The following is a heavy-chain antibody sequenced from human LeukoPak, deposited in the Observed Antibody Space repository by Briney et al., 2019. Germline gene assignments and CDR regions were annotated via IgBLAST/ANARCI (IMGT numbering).Heavy chain of an antibody. D-gene: IGHD5-12*01. CDR1: GGTFSSYA. V-gene: IGHV1-69*04. CDR2: IIPILGIA. Sequence: GSSVKVSCKASGGTFSSYAISWVRQAPGQGLEWMGWIIPILGIANYAQKFQGRVTITADKSTSTAYMELSSLRSEDTAVYYCATLYSGYDLQDENWFDPWGQGTLVTVSS. CDR3: ATLYSGYDLQDENWFDP. J-gene: IGHJ5*02.